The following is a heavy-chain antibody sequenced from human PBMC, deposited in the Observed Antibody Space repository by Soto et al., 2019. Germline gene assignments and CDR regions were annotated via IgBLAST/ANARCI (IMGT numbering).Heavy chain of an antibody. CDR2: ISYDGSNK. J-gene: IGHJ6*02. CDR1: GFTFSSYG. CDR3: AKVGRGTYYYYYGMDV. V-gene: IGHV3-30*18. Sequence: QVQLVESGGGVVQPGRSLRLSCAASGFTFSSYGMHWVRQAPGKGLEWVAVISYDGSNKYYADSVKGRFTISRDNSKNTLYLQMNSLRAEETAVYYGAKVGRGTYYYYYGMDVWGQGTTVTVSS. D-gene: IGHD1-1*01.